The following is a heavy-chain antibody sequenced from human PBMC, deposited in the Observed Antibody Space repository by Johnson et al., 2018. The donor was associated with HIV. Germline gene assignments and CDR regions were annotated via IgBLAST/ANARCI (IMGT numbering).Heavy chain of an antibody. Sequence: QVQLVESGGGLVQPGGSLRLSCAASGFTFSSYAMSWVRQAPGKGLEWVAVISYDGSEKYFAASVKGRFTISRDNSKNTLYLQMNSLRAEDTALYYCAKARSLLDYGGFDAFDIWGQGTLVIVSS. CDR2: ISYDGSEK. J-gene: IGHJ3*02. CDR3: AKARSLLDYGGFDAFDI. V-gene: IGHV3-30*04. D-gene: IGHD4-23*01. CDR1: GFTFSSYA.